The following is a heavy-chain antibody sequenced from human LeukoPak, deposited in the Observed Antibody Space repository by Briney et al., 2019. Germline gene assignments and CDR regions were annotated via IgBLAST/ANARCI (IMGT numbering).Heavy chain of an antibody. CDR2: IYYSGST. D-gene: IGHD3-22*01. Sequence: SETLSLTCTVSGGSISSYYWSWIRQRPGKGLEWVGHIYYSGSTNYNPSLKSRVTISVDTSKNQSSLKLSSVTAADTAVYYCARGQAVYYYDSSGYYLDYWGQGALVTVSS. CDR1: GGSISSYY. V-gene: IGHV4-59*01. J-gene: IGHJ4*02. CDR3: ARGQAVYYYDSSGYYLDY.